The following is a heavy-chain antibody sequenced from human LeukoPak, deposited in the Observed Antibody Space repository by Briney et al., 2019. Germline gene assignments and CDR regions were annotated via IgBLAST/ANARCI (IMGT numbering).Heavy chain of an antibody. CDR2: IYRNGDT. V-gene: IGHV3-53*01. J-gene: IGHJ4*02. CDR3: PKKTLLEATDY. Sequence: GGSLRLSCAASGFTFSDYYMSWVRQAPGKGLEWVSVIYRNGDTYYADSVKGRFTISRDDSKNTVYLQMNSLRAEDTAFYYCPKKTLLEATDYWTQATMVTV. CDR1: GFTFSDYY. D-gene: IGHD5-12*01.